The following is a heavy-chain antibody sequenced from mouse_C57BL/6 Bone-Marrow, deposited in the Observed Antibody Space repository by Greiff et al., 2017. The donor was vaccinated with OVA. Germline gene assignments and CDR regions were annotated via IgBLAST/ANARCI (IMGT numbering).Heavy chain of an antibody. D-gene: IGHD2-2*01. Sequence: VQLKESGAELARPGASVKLSCKASGYTFTSYGISWVKQRTGQGLEWIGEIYPRSGNTYYNEKFKGKATLTADKSSSTAYMELRSLTSEDSAVYFCARRIYYGYDRYFDVWGTGTTVTVSS. CDR3: ARRIYYGYDRYFDV. J-gene: IGHJ1*03. V-gene: IGHV1-81*01. CDR1: GYTFTSYG. CDR2: IYPRSGNT.